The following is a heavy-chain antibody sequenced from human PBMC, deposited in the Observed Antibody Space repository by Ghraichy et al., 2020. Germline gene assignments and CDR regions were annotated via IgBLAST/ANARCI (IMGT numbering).Heavy chain of an antibody. D-gene: IGHD6-13*01. CDR2: INHSGST. V-gene: IGHV4-34*01. CDR1: GGSFSGYY. CDR3: ATMAAAGRFDY. J-gene: IGHJ4*02. Sequence: SETLSLTCAVYGGSFSGYYWSWIRQPPGKGLEWIGEINHSGSTNYNPSLKSRVTISVDTSKNQFSLKLSSVTAADTAVYYCATMAAAGRFDYWGQGTLVTVSS.